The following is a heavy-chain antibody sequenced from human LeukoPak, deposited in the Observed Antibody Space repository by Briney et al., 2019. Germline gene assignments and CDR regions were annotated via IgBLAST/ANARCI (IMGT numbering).Heavy chain of an antibody. J-gene: IGHJ4*02. V-gene: IGHV4-34*01. Sequence: PSETLSLTCAVYGGSFSGYYWSWIRQPPGKGLEWIGEISHRGSTNYNPSLKSRVTLSIDTSKNQFSLNLTSVTAADTAVYYCARVRSGWYFFVDFWGQGTLVTVSS. CDR2: ISHRGST. D-gene: IGHD6-19*01. CDR1: GGSFSGYY. CDR3: ARVRSGWYFFVDF.